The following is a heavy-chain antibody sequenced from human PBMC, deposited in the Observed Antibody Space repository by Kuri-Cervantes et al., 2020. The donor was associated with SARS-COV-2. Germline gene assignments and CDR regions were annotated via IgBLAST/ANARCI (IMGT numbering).Heavy chain of an antibody. D-gene: IGHD6-13*01. Sequence: GESLKISCAASGFTFSSYAMTWVRQAPGKGLEWVSVISASGDFTYFADSVKGRFTISRDNSKNTLYPQMNSLRAEDTALYYCAKGLSSSWYVGFDYWGQGTLVTVSS. CDR3: AKGLSSSWYVGFDY. V-gene: IGHV3-23*01. J-gene: IGHJ4*01. CDR1: GFTFSSYA. CDR2: ISASGDFT.